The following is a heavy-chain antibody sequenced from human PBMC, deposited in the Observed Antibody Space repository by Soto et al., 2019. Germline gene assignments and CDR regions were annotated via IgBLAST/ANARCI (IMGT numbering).Heavy chain of an antibody. J-gene: IGHJ6*02. CDR3: ARGRRFDLRSSGQRGGYYYYGMDV. Sequence: ASVKVSCKASGGTFSSYAISWVRQAPGQGLEWMGGIIPIFGTANYAQKFQGRVTITADESTSTAYMELSSLRSEDTAVYYCARGRRFDLRSSGQRGGYYYYGMDVWGQGTTVTVSS. CDR2: IIPIFGTA. D-gene: IGHD6-19*01. CDR1: GGTFSSYA. V-gene: IGHV1-69*13.